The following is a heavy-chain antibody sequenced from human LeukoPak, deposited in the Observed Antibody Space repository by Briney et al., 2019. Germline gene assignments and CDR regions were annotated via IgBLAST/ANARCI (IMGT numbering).Heavy chain of an antibody. CDR1: GGSVSSYY. D-gene: IGHD2-15*01. Sequence: SETLSLTCSVSGGSVSSYYWNWIRQPPGKGLEWIGYIYYSGSTNYNPSLKSRVTISVDTSKNQFSLKLSSVTAADTAVYYCARFRGGIFPYYYYYGMDVWGQGTTVTVSS. V-gene: IGHV4-59*02. CDR2: IYYSGST. CDR3: ARFRGGIFPYYYYYGMDV. J-gene: IGHJ6*02.